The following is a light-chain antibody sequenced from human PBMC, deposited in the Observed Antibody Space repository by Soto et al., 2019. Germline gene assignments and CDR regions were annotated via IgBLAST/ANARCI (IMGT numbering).Light chain of an antibody. CDR1: QSISSY. Sequence: DIQMTQSPSSLSASVGVRVTITCRASQSISSYLNWYQQKPGKAPKLLIYAASSLQSGVPSRFSGSGSGTDFTLTISSLQPEDFATYYCQQSYSTPRWTFGQGTKVDIK. CDR3: QQSYSTPRWT. CDR2: AAS. V-gene: IGKV1-39*01. J-gene: IGKJ1*01.